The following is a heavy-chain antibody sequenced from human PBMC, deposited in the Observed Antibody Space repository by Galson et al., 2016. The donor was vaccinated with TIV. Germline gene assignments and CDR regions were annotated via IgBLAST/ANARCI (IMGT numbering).Heavy chain of an antibody. V-gene: IGHV4-31*03. CDR1: GGSISSRGYY. J-gene: IGHJ3*01. Sequence: LSLTCTVSGGSISSRGYYWNWIRQHPGKGLEWIGYIYYSGSTYYNPSLRSRLTISLDTSKNHFSLKLSSVTAADTAVYFCVRGLLDSSGYYPPPDAFDLWSLGTMVTVSS. CDR2: IYYSGST. D-gene: IGHD3-22*01. CDR3: VRGLLDSSGYYPPPDAFDL.